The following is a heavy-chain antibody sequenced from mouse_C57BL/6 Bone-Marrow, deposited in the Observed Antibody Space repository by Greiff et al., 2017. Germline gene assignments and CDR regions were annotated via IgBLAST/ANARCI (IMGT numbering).Heavy chain of an antibody. V-gene: IGHV1-61*01. J-gene: IGHJ3*01. D-gene: IGHD1-1*01. CDR2: IYPSDSET. Sequence: QVQLQQPGAELVRPGSSVKLSCKASGYTFTSYWMDWVKQRPGQGLEWIGNIYPSDSETHYNQKFKDKATLTVDKSSSTAYMQLSSLTSEDSAVYYCASFITTVDGFAYWGQGTLVTVSA. CDR1: GYTFTSYW. CDR3: ASFITTVDGFAY.